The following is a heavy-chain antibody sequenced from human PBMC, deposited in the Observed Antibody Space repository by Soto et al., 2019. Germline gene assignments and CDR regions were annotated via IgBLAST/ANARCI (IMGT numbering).Heavy chain of an antibody. Sequence: PSETLSLTCAVSGGSIISASYSWNWIRQSPGRGLEWIGHIYSSGSTYYNPSLKSRVSISVDTSNNQFSLKLTSVTAADTAVYFCASEDAARIERWFDAWGQGILVTVSS. J-gene: IGHJ5*02. D-gene: IGHD6-6*01. CDR2: IYSSGST. CDR3: ASEDAARIERWFDA. V-gene: IGHV4-31*11. CDR1: GGSIISASYS.